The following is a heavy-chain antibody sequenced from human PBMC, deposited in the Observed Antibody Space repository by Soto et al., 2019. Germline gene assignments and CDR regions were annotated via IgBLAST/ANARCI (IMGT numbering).Heavy chain of an antibody. D-gene: IGHD3-10*01. CDR3: ASLATMVRGVIILVPDAFDI. CDR1: GFTFSSYW. CDR2: IKQDGSEK. J-gene: IGHJ3*02. Sequence: GGSLRLSCAASGFTFSSYWMSWVRQAPGKGLEWVANIKQDGSEKYYVDSVKGRFTISRDNAKNSLYLQMNSLRAEDTAVYYCASLATMVRGVIILVPDAFDIWGQGKMVTVSS. V-gene: IGHV3-7*01.